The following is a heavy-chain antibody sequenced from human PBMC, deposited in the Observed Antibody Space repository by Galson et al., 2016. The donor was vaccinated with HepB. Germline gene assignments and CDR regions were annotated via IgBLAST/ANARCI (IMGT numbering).Heavy chain of an antibody. V-gene: IGHV5-51*01. J-gene: IGHJ4*02. D-gene: IGHD3-10*01. CDR2: IYPGDSNI. Sequence: QSGAEVKKPGESLKISCKGSGYSFTNYWIGWVRQMPGKGLEWMGIIYPGDSNISYSQSFHGQVTIPADKSINTAYLQWSSLRASDTAMYFCARSYYGSGSYSVDYFDFWGQRTLVTVSS. CDR1: GYSFTNYW. CDR3: ARSYYGSGSYSVDYFDF.